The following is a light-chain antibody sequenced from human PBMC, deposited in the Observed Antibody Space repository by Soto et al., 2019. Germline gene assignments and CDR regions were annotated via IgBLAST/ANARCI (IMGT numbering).Light chain of an antibody. V-gene: IGKV3-20*01. CDR2: GVS. CDR1: QRLSASD. J-gene: IGKJ5*01. CDR3: QQYGSTPLIT. Sequence: EVVLTQSPGILSSSPGQRATLSCRASQRLSASDIAWYQQKPGQAPKFLIYGVSSRATGIPDRFSGSGSGTDFTLTISRLEPEDFAVYHCQQYGSTPLITFGQGTRLEN.